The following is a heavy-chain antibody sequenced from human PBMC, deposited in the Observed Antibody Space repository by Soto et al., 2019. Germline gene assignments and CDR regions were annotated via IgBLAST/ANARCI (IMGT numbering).Heavy chain of an antibody. CDR3: ARRADYLRFDP. CDR2: IYYSGST. Sequence: ASETLSLTCTVSGGSINSAGHSWGWVRQSPGKGLEWIGYIYYSGSTNYNPSLKSRVTISVDTSKNQFSLKLSSVTAADTAVYYCARRADYLRFDPWGQGTLVTVSS. J-gene: IGHJ5*02. V-gene: IGHV4-61*08. D-gene: IGHD4-17*01. CDR1: GGSINSAGHS.